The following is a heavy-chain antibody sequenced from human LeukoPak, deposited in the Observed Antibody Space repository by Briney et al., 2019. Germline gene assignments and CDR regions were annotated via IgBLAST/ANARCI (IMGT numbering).Heavy chain of an antibody. CDR3: ARGNSDYDHDY. J-gene: IGHJ4*02. V-gene: IGHV3-21*01. CDR2: ISTTSRYI. CDR1: GFTFSRYS. Sequence: GGSLRLSCAASGFTFSRYSMNWVRQAPGKGLEWVSSISTTSRYIYYAGSVQGRFTVTRDNAKNSLSLQMNSLRADDTAVYYCARGNSDYDHDYWGQGTLVTVSS. D-gene: IGHD5-12*01.